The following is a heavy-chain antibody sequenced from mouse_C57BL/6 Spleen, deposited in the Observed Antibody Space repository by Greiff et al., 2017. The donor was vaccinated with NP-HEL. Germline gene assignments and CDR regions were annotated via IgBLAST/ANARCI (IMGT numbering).Heavy chain of an antibody. J-gene: IGHJ4*01. D-gene: IGHD3-3*01. CDR1: GYTFTDYY. Sequence: EVQLQESGPVLVKPGASVKMSCKASGYTFTDYYMNWVRQSHGKSLEWIGVINPYNGGTSYNQKFKGKATLTVDKSSSTAYMELNSLTSEDSAVYYCARRGDLYYYAMDYWGQGTSVTVSS. CDR2: INPYNGGT. CDR3: ARRGDLYYYAMDY. V-gene: IGHV1-19*01.